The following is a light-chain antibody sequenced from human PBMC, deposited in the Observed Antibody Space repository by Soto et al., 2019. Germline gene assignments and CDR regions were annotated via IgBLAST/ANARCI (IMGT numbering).Light chain of an antibody. CDR2: DVS. J-gene: IGLJ1*01. CDR3: SSYTSSSTLV. Sequence: QSALTQPASVSGSPGQSITISCTGTSSDVGGYNYVSWYQQHPGKAPTLMIYDVSNRPSGVSNRFSGSKSGNTASLTISGLQAEDEVDYYCSSYTSSSTLVFGTGTKVTVL. V-gene: IGLV2-14*01. CDR1: SSDVGGYNY.